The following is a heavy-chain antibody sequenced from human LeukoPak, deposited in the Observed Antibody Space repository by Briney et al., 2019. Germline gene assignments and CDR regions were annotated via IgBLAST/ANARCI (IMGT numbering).Heavy chain of an antibody. Sequence: GESLRLSCAASGFTFSSYGMHWVRQAPGKGLEWVAVIWYDGSSKYYADSVKGRFTISRDNSKNTLYLQMNSLRAEDTAVYYCARGFAAPAAMYFDYWGQGTLVTVSS. CDR1: GFTFSSYG. J-gene: IGHJ4*02. CDR3: ARGFAAPAAMYFDY. D-gene: IGHD2-2*01. CDR2: IWYDGSSK. V-gene: IGHV3-33*01.